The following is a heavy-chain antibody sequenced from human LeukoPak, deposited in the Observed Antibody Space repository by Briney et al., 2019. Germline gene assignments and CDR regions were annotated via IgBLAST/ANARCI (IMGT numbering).Heavy chain of an antibody. Sequence: SETLSLTCTVSGVSISNYYWNWIRQSPGKGLEWIGYIYHSGSTNYNPSLKSRVTISVDTSKNQFSLKLSSVTAADTAVYYCASLAWWELPSYVFDYWGQGTLVTVSS. V-gene: IGHV4-59*04. CDR2: IYHSGST. J-gene: IGHJ4*02. D-gene: IGHD1-26*01. CDR3: ASLAWWELPSYVFDY. CDR1: GVSISNYY.